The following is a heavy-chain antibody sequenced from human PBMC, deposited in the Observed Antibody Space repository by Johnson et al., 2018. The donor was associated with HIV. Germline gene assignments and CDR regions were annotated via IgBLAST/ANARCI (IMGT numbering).Heavy chain of an antibody. CDR1: GFTFGDYA. V-gene: IGHV3-23*04. CDR3: ARDGNAFDI. Sequence: VQLVESGGGLVQPGRSLRLSCTASGFTFGDYAMSWVRQAPGKGLEWVSAISGSGGSTYYADSVKGRFTISRDNSKNTLYMQMNSLRAEDTAVYYCARDGNAFDIWGQGTMVTVSS. J-gene: IGHJ3*02. CDR2: ISGSGGST. D-gene: IGHD1-14*01.